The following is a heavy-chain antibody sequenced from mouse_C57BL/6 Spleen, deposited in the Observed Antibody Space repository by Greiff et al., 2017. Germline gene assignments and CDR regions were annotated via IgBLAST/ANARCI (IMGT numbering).Heavy chain of an antibody. CDR1: GYTFTSYW. Sequence: VQLQQPGAELVKPGASMKLSCKASGYTFTSYWMQWVKQRPGQGLEWIGEIDPSDSYTNYNQKFKGKATLTVDTSSSTAYMQLSSLTSEDSAVYYCAKGGQLRPYYFDYWGQGTTLTVSS. V-gene: IGHV1-50*01. D-gene: IGHD3-2*02. CDR2: IDPSDSYT. CDR3: AKGGQLRPYYFDY. J-gene: IGHJ2*01.